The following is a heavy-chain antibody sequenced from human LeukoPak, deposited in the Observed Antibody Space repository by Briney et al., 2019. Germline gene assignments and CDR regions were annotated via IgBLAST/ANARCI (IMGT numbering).Heavy chain of an antibody. V-gene: IGHV1-69*05. CDR3: ARRRGQFNWFDP. CDR1: GGTFSSYA. CDR2: IIPIFGTA. J-gene: IGHJ5*02. Sequence: ASVKVSCKASGGTFSSYAISWVRPTPGQGLEWMGGIIPIFGTANYAQKFQGRVTITTDESTSTAYMELSSLRSEDTAVYYCARRRGQFNWFDPWGQGTLVTVSS.